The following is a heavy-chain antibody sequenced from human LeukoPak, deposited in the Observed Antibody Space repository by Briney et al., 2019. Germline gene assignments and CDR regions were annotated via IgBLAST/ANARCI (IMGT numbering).Heavy chain of an antibody. CDR2: SRNKAYGGTT. J-gene: IGHJ4*02. Sequence: PGRSLRLSCTAPGFTFGDYAMSWFRQAPGKGRGWGGFSRNKAYGGTTEYAASVKGRFTISRDDSKNIAYLQMNSLKIEDTAVYYCGSGSGWYSPDYWGQGTLVTVSS. CDR3: GSGSGWYSPDY. D-gene: IGHD6-19*01. CDR1: GFTFGDYA. V-gene: IGHV3-49*03.